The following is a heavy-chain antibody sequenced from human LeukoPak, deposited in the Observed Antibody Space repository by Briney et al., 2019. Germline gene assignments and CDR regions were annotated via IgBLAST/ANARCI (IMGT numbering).Heavy chain of an antibody. CDR1: GGSINNHY. V-gene: IGHV4-59*08. J-gene: IGHJ3*02. Sequence: PSETLSLTCIVSGGSINNHYWTWIRQTPGKGPDWIGDIHYTGTTKYNPSLKSRVTISIDTSKNQFSLELSSVTATDTAVYFCATNRAGTYDRPFDIWGQGTMVTVSS. CDR3: ATNRAGTYDRPFDI. CDR2: IHYTGTT. D-gene: IGHD1-26*01.